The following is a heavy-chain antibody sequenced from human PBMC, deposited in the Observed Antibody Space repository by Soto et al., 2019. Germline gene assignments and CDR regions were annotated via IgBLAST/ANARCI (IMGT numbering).Heavy chain of an antibody. CDR2: INVHNGDT. CDR1: AYNLAGDG. Sequence: QVQVVQSGTEVNKPGASVRVSCKPSAYNLAGDGFTWVRQAPGQGLEWMGWINVHNGDTNYAQKFQDRFSLTTDTFTRTVYMELTNLRSDDTAVYYCARRGNPYMDVWGQGTTVIVSS. J-gene: IGHJ6*02. CDR3: ARRGNPYMDV. V-gene: IGHV1-18*01.